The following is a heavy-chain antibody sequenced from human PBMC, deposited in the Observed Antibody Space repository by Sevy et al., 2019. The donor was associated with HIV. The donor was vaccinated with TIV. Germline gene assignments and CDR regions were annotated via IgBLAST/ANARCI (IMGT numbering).Heavy chain of an antibody. J-gene: IGHJ6*02. V-gene: IGHV3-21*01. Sequence: GGSLRLSCAASGFTFSSYSMNWVRQAPGKGLEWVSSISSSSSYIYYADSVKGRFTISRDNAKNSLYLKMNSLRAEDTAVYYCARDRWGRGIAAAIYYDYGMDVWGQGTTVTVSS. CDR3: ARDRWGRGIAAAIYYDYGMDV. CDR1: GFTFSSYS. D-gene: IGHD6-13*01. CDR2: ISSSSSYI.